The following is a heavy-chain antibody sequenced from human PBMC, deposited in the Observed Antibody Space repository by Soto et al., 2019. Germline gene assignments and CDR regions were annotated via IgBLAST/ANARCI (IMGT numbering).Heavy chain of an antibody. CDR2: IYSDGNT. J-gene: IGHJ4*02. CDR1: GFTFSNYW. CDR3: ARGSEYCGAGSCSYPRFDY. D-gene: IGHD2-15*01. Sequence: QLGGSLRLSCAASGFTFSNYWMHWVRQAPGKGLVWVARIYSDGNTGYADSVKGRFTISRDTAKNTVYLQMHSRRAEDTAVYYCARGSEYCGAGSCSYPRFDYWGQGALVTVSS. V-gene: IGHV3-74*01.